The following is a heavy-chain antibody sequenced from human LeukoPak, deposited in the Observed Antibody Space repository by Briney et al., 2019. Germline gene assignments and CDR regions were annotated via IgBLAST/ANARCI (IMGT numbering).Heavy chain of an antibody. D-gene: IGHD2-21*02. CDR1: GGSISSSSYY. Sequence: PSGTLSLTCTVSGGSISSSSYYWGWIRQPPGKGLEWIGSIYYSGSTYYNPSLKSRVTISVDTSKNQFSLKLSSVTAADTAVYYCAREGNLAYCGGDCASWFDPWGQGTLVTVSS. J-gene: IGHJ5*02. CDR2: IYYSGST. V-gene: IGHV4-39*07. CDR3: AREGNLAYCGGDCASWFDP.